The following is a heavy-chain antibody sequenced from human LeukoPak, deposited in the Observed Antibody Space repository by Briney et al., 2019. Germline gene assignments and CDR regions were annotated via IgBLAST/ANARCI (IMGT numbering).Heavy chain of an antibody. CDR3: ARRRRRDTARFYYYGMDV. CDR1: GYTFTIYD. V-gene: IGHV1-8*01. J-gene: IGHJ6*02. D-gene: IGHD5-18*01. Sequence: GASVKVSCTASGYTFTIYDFNREREAPGQGHEWMGWPYPNSGSTDYAQTVPGRVTMTRNTTISTDSMELRTARSEDTAEHYCARRRRRDTARFYYYGMDVWGQGTTVTVSS. CDR2: PYPNSGST.